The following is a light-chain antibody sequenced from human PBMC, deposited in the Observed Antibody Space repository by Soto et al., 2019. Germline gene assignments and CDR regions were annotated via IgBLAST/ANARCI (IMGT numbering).Light chain of an antibody. V-gene: IGKV1-39*01. CDR1: QTIYNY. CDR3: QQSYTTPPRT. J-gene: IGKJ1*01. CDR2: LAS. Sequence: DIQMTQSPSSLSASVGDRVTITCRASQTIYNYLTWYQQKPGKAPKLLIYLASTLQSGVPSRFSGSGSGTEFSLTTNSLQPEDFATYYCQQSYTTPPRTFGPGTKVEIK.